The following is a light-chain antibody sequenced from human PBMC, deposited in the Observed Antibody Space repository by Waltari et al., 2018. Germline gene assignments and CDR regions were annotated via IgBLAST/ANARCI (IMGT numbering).Light chain of an antibody. CDR2: GAS. J-gene: IGKJ1*01. CDR1: QSVSRT. CDR3: QHYVRLPAT. V-gene: IGKV3-20*01. Sequence: EIVLTQSPGTLSLSPGERATLSCRASQSVSRTLAWYQQKPGQAPRLLIYGASTRATGIPERFSGGGSGTDFSLTISRLEPEEFALYYCQHYVRLPATFGQGTKVEIK.